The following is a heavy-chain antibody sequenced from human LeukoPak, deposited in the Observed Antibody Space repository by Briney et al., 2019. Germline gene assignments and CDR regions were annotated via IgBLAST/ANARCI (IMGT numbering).Heavy chain of an antibody. Sequence: GGSLRLSCAASGFTFSTYNMNWVRQAPGKGLEWVSSISSSGSYIDYADSVKGRFTISRDNAKNSLCLQMNSLRVEDTAVYYRARGAIYDSSGYRWFDPWGQGTLVTVSS. CDR3: ARGAIYDSSGYRWFDP. CDR1: GFTFSTYN. D-gene: IGHD3-22*01. J-gene: IGHJ5*02. CDR2: ISSSGSYI. V-gene: IGHV3-21*01.